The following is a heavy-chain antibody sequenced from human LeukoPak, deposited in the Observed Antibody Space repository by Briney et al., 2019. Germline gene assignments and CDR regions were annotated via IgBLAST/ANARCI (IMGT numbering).Heavy chain of an antibody. CDR1: GFTFSSYA. CDR2: ISGSGGST. V-gene: IGHV3-23*01. D-gene: IGHD5-24*01. CDR3: VKGRTSEDGLDF. Sequence: GGSLRLSCAASGFTFSSYALSWVRQAPGKGLEWVSAISGSGGSTYYADSVKGRFTISRDNSKNTLYLQMNSLRAEDTAVYYCVKGRTSEDGLDFWGQGTLVTVSS. J-gene: IGHJ4*02.